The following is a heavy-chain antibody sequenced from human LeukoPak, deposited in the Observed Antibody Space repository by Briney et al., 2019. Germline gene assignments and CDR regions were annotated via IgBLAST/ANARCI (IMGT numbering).Heavy chain of an antibody. V-gene: IGHV3-30*04. CDR2: ISYDGSNK. J-gene: IGHJ6*02. CDR1: GFTFSSYA. Sequence: PGRSLRLSCAASGFTFSSYAMHGVRQAPGKGLEGVAVISYDGSNKYYADSVKGRFTSSRDNSKNTLYLQMNSLRAEDTAVYYCAKDRVVVTFSGMDVWGQGTTVTVSS. D-gene: IGHD2-21*02. CDR3: AKDRVVVTFSGMDV.